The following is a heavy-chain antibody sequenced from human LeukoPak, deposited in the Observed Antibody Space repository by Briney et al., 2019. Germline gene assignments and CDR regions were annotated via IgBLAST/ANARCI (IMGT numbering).Heavy chain of an antibody. D-gene: IGHD3-22*01. CDR3: ARTVGYYYDSSGYPTYYYYYYMDV. V-gene: IGHV1-8*03. CDR1: GYTFTSYD. Sequence: GASVKVSCKASGYTFTSYDINWVRQATGQGLDWMGWMNPNSGNKGYAQRFQGRVTITRNTSISTAYMELSSLRSEDTAVYYCARTVGYYYDSSGYPTYYYYYYMDVWGKGTTVTVSS. J-gene: IGHJ6*03. CDR2: MNPNSGNK.